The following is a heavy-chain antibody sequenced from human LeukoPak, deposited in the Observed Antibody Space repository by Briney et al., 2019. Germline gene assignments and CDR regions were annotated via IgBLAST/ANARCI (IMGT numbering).Heavy chain of an antibody. D-gene: IGHD3-10*01. J-gene: IGHJ4*02. CDR1: GFTFGRHA. CDR2: IRFSGEST. Sequence: PGGSPRLSCAASGFTFGRHAMNWVRQAPGKGLEWVSAIRFSGESTYYADSVEGRFTISRDNSKNTLYLQMDSLRAEDTAVYYCAKDVGTSGNYSPSDYWGQGTLVTVSS. V-gene: IGHV3-23*01. CDR3: AKDVGTSGNYSPSDY.